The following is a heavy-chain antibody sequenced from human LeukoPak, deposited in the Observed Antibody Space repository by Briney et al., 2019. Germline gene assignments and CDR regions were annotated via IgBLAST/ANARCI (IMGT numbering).Heavy chain of an antibody. V-gene: IGHV4-59*01. CDR1: GGSISSYY. CDR3: ARNFATHSGSYYPV. D-gene: IGHD1-26*01. J-gene: IGHJ4*02. Sequence: SETLSLTCTVSGGSISSYYWSWIRQPPGKGLEWIGYIYYSGSTNYNPSLKSRVTISVDTSKNQFSLKLSSVTAADTAVYYCARNFATHSGSYYPVWGQGTLVTVPS. CDR2: IYYSGST.